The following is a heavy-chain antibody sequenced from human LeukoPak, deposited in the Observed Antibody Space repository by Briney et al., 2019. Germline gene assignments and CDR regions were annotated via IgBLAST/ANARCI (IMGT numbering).Heavy chain of an antibody. D-gene: IGHD3-10*01. CDR1: GFTFSRYG. Sequence: GGSLRLSCAASGFTFSRYGMHWVRQAPGKGLEWVAVIWYDGSNKYYADSVKGRFTISRDNSKNTLYLQMNSLRAEDTAVYYCEREDGSGSYLVYWGQGTLVTVSS. CDR3: EREDGSGSYLVY. J-gene: IGHJ4*02. CDR2: IWYDGSNK. V-gene: IGHV3-33*01.